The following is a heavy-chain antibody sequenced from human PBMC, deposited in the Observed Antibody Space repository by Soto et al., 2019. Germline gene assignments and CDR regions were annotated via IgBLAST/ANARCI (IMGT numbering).Heavy chain of an antibody. V-gene: IGHV4-59*01. CDR2: IYYSGST. CDR1: GGSISSYY. Sequence: QVQLQESGPGLVKPSETLSLTCTVSGGSISSYYWSWIRQPPGKGLEWIGYIYYSGSTNYNPSLKSVVTISVATARNQFSLMLSSVSAADTAVYYCARPSGSACDIWGQGTMVTVSS. D-gene: IGHD3-10*01. CDR3: ARPSGSACDI. J-gene: IGHJ3*02.